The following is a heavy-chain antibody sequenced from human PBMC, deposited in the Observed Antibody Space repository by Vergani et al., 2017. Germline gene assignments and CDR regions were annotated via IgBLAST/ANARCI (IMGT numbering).Heavy chain of an antibody. Sequence: QVQLQESGPGLVKPSETLPLTCTVSGGSISSYYWSWIRQPPGKGLEWIGYIYYSGGTNYNPSLKSRVTISVDTSKNQFSLKLSSVTAADTAVYYCARDLSLDVWGQGTTVTVSS. CDR3: ARDLSLDV. J-gene: IGHJ6*02. CDR1: GGSISSYY. CDR2: IYYSGGT. V-gene: IGHV4-59*01.